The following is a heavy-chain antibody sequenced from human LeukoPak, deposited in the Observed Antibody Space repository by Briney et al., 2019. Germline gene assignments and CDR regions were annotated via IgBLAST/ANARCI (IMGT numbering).Heavy chain of an antibody. CDR2: IKSKTDGGTT. CDR1: GFTFSNAW. J-gene: IGHJ4*02. V-gene: IGHV3-15*01. D-gene: IGHD2-2*02. CDR3: TTDSPLLGYCSSTSCYTSELGY. Sequence: GGSLRLSCAASGFTFSNAWMSWVRQAPGKGLEWVGRIKSKTDGGTTDYAAPVKGRFTISRDDSKNTLYLQMNSLKTEDTAVYYCTTDSPLLGYCSSTSCYTSELGYWGQGTLVTVSS.